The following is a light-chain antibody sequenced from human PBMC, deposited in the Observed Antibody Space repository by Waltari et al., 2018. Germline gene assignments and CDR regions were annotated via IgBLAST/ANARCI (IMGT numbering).Light chain of an antibody. Sequence: SSELTQAPAVSVALGQTVRTTCQGDSPRTYYVGWFPQKAGQPPTLVIYGKNNRPSGIPDRFSASTSGSRASLTIIGAQAEDEADYYCHSRDSNGDVLIGGGTKVTVV. CDR2: GKN. CDR3: HSRDSNGDVL. J-gene: IGLJ2*01. CDR1: SPRTYY. V-gene: IGLV3-19*01.